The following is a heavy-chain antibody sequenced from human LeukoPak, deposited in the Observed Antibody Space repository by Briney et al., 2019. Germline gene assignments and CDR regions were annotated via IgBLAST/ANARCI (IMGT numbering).Heavy chain of an antibody. Sequence: GASVKVSCKASGYTFTSYYMHWVRQAPGQGLEWMGIINPSGGSTSYAQKFQGRVTMTRDTSTSTVYMELSSLRSEDTAVYYCARDANSGSYLVRYFDYWGQGTLVTVSS. CDR2: INPSGGST. CDR3: ARDANSGSYLVRYFDY. D-gene: IGHD1-26*01. J-gene: IGHJ4*02. V-gene: IGHV1-46*01. CDR1: GYTFTSYY.